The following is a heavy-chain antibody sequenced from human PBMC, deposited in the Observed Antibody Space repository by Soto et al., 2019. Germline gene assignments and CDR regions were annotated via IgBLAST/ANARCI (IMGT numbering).Heavy chain of an antibody. CDR1: GYTFTSYY. CDR2: INPSGGST. D-gene: IGHD5-12*01. CDR3: AREGYIVATIDNYYFYMDV. Sequence: ASVKVSCKPSGYTFTSYYIHWVRQAPGQGLEWMGIINPSGGSTNYAQKFQGRVTMTRDTSTSTVYMELSSLISEDTALYYCAREGYIVATIDNYYFYMDVWGQGTTVTVSS. J-gene: IGHJ6*02. V-gene: IGHV1-46*01.